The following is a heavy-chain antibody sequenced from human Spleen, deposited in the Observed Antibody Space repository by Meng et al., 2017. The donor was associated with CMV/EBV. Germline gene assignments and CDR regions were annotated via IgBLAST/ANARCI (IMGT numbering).Heavy chain of an antibody. D-gene: IGHD2-15*01. V-gene: IGHV3-74*01. Sequence: GESLKISCAASGFTFSSYWMHWVRQAPGKGLVWVSRINSDGSSTSYADSVKGRFTISRDNAKNSLYLQMNSLRAEDTAVYYCARGGYCSGGSCQYYYYYGMDVWGQGTTVTVSS. J-gene: IGHJ6*02. CDR1: GFTFSSYW. CDR2: INSDGSST. CDR3: ARGGYCSGGSCQYYYYYGMDV.